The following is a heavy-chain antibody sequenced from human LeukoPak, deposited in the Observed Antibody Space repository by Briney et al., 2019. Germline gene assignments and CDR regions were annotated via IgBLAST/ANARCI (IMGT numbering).Heavy chain of an antibody. J-gene: IGHJ6*03. CDR2: ISYDGSNK. Sequence: GGSPRLSCAASGFTFSSYGMHWVRQAPGKGLEWVAVISYDGSNKYYADSVKGRFTISRDNSKNTLYLQMNSLRAEDTAVYYCAKGSSTSYEDYYYMDVWGKGTTVTVSS. D-gene: IGHD2-2*01. CDR1: GFTFSSYG. V-gene: IGHV3-30*18. CDR3: AKGSSTSYEDYYYMDV.